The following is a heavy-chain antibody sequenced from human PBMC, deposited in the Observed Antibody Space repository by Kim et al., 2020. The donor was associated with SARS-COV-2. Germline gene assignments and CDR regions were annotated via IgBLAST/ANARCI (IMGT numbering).Heavy chain of an antibody. D-gene: IGHD3-10*01. CDR1: GFTFSSYW. CDR2: IKQDGSEK. V-gene: IGHV3-7*03. Sequence: GGSLRLSCAASGFTFSSYWMSWVRQAPGKGLEWVANIKQDGSEKYYVDSAKGRFTISRDNAKNSLYLQMNSLRAEDTAVYYCARDTYYYGSGSYYYYGMDVWGQGTTVTVSS. J-gene: IGHJ6*02. CDR3: ARDTYYYGSGSYYYYGMDV.